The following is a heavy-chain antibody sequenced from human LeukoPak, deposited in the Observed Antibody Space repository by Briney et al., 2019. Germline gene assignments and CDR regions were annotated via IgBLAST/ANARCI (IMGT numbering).Heavy chain of an antibody. CDR2: IHYSGRT. V-gene: IGHV4-59*01. J-gene: IGHJ4*02. D-gene: IGHD3-16*02. Sequence: SETVSLTCTVSNGAMSTYYWNWIRQSPEKGLEWIGYIHYSGRTNYNPPLKSRLSMSIDTSKNQFSLNLSSVTAADTAVYFCAKTPDLQLSFPQFDSWGQGTQVTVSS. CDR1: NGAMSTYY. CDR3: AKTPDLQLSFPQFDS.